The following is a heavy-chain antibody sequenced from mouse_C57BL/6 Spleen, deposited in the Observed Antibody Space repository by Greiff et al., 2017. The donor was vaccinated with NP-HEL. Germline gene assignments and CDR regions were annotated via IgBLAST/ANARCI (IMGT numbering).Heavy chain of an antibody. Sequence: EVKLEESGGGLVKPGGSLKLSCAASGFTFSDYGMHWVRQAPEKGLEWVAYISSGSSTIYYADTVKGRFTISRDNAKNTLFRQMTSLRSEDTAMYYCARPGGNLGFFDYWGQGTTLTVSS. J-gene: IGHJ2*01. CDR1: GFTFSDYG. D-gene: IGHD2-1*01. V-gene: IGHV5-17*01. CDR3: ARPGGNLGFFDY. CDR2: ISSGSSTI.